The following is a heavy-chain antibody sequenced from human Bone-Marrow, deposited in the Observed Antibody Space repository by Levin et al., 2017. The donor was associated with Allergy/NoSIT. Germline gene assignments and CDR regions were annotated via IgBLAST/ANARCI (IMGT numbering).Heavy chain of an antibody. CDR2: IYWDNDR. J-gene: IGHJ4*02. Sequence: ESGPTLVKPTQTLTLTCTFSGFSLSSSGVGVGWIRQPPGKALEWLAVIYWDNDRRYSPSLKNRLTVTKDTSKNQVVLTMTNMDPVDTATYYCAHRLRSGTAWSAPYFDYWGQGTLVTVSS. D-gene: IGHD3-10*01. CDR1: GFSLSSSGVG. CDR3: AHRLRSGTAWSAPYFDY. V-gene: IGHV2-5*02.